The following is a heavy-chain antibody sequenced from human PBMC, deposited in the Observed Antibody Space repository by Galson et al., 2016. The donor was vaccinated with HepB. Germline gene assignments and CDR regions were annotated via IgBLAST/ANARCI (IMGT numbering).Heavy chain of an antibody. V-gene: IGHV3-30*04. CDR3: ARSLSSAWHPFDS. D-gene: IGHD6-25*01. J-gene: IGHJ4*02. CDR1: GFRFSDYP. CDR2: TSEDESQK. Sequence: SLRLSCAASGFRFSDYPMHWIRQAPGQAPGEGLEWVAVTSEDESQKYVADSVKGRFTISRDNSRSILYLQMNRLRREDTAIYYCARSLSSAWHPFDSWGQGTLVPVSS.